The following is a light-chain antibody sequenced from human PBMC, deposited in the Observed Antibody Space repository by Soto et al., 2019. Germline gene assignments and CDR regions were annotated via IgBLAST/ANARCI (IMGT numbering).Light chain of an antibody. CDR2: GAS. CDR3: QQYGSSPLT. J-gene: IGKJ4*01. V-gene: IGKV3-20*01. Sequence: EIVLTQSPGTLSLSPGERATLSCRASQSVSSSYLAWYQQKPGQAPRLLIYGASSRATGIPARFSGSGSGTDFTVTISRMEPEDFEVYYCQQYGSSPLTFGGGTKVEIK. CDR1: QSVSSSY.